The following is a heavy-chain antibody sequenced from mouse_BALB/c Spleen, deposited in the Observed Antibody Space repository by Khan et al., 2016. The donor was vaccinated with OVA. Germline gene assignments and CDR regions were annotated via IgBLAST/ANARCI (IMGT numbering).Heavy chain of an antibody. CDR1: GYTFTSYW. CDR2: IFPGNNDT. CDR3: TRAGYGALAY. Sequence: VQLQQSGTVLARPGASVKMSCKASGYTFTSYWMHWVKQRPGQGLEWIGDIFPGNNDTNYNQKIKGRAKLTAVTSASTANMELTSLTNEDSAVYYCTRAGYGALAYWGQGTLVTVSA. J-gene: IGHJ3*01. V-gene: IGHV1-5*01. D-gene: IGHD1-1*01.